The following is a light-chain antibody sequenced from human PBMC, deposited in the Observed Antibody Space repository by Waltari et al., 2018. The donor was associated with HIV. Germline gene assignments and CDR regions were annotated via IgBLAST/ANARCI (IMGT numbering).Light chain of an antibody. Sequence: DIQMTQYPSSLSASVGDRVTISCRASQSISTYLNWYQQKPGRAPKLLIYNGNILQGGVPSRFSGSGSGTDFTLSISSQQPEDFGTYYCQQSYSTLWTFGPGTKV. CDR2: NGN. J-gene: IGKJ1*01. V-gene: IGKV1-39*01. CDR3: QQSYSTLWT. CDR1: QSISTY.